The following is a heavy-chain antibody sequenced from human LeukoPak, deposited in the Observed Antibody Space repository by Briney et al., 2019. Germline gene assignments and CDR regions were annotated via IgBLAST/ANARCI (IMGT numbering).Heavy chain of an antibody. CDR1: GGSISSSSYY. Sequence: SETLSLTCTVSGGSISSSSYYWSWIRQPPGKGLEWIGEINHNGITNYNPSLKSRVTISADTSKKQFSLRLSGVTVADTAVYYCARLPGTNAYWGQGTLVTVSS. V-gene: IGHV4-39*07. J-gene: IGHJ4*02. CDR3: ARLPGTNAY. D-gene: IGHD6-13*01. CDR2: INHNGIT.